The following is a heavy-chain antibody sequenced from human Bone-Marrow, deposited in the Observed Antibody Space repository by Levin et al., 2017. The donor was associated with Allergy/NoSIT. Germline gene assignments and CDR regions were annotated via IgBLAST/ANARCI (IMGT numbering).Heavy chain of an antibody. CDR3: ARSDSWGSGTYTHFDAFDI. CDR1: GGSVRNYY. CDR2: ISDSGST. V-gene: IGHV4-59*02. D-gene: IGHD3-10*01. Sequence: SQTLSLTCTVSGGSVRNYYWSWIRQPPGKGLEWIGYISDSGSTNYNPSLKSRVIISLDTSKNQFSLKLSSVTAADTAVYHCARSDSWGSGTYTHFDAFDIWGQGTMVTVSS. J-gene: IGHJ3*02.